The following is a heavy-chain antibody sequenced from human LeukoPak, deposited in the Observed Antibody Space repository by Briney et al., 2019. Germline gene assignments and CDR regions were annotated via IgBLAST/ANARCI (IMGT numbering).Heavy chain of an antibody. CDR3: ARVWNGFDY. D-gene: IGHD1-1*01. J-gene: IGHJ4*02. CDR1: GFTFSSYA. Sequence: GGSLRLSCAASGFTFSSYAMHWVRQAPGKGLEYVSAISSNGGSTYYANSVKGRFTISRDNSKNTLYLQVGSLRAEDMAVYYCARVWNGFDYWGQGTLVTVSS. V-gene: IGHV3-64*01. CDR2: ISSNGGST.